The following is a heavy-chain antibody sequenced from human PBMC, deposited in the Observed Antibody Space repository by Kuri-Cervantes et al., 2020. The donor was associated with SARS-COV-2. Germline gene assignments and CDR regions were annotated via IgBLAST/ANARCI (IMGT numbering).Heavy chain of an antibody. D-gene: IGHD3-3*01. CDR3: ASTPSGITIFGVEAPYYFDY. CDR1: GYTFTSYY. Sequence: ASVKVSCKASGYTFTSYYMHWVRQAPGQGLEWMGIINPSGGSTSYAQKFQGRVTMTTDESTSTAYMELSSLRSEDTAVYYCASTPSGITIFGVEAPYYFDYWGQGTLVTVSS. J-gene: IGHJ4*02. CDR2: INPSGGST. V-gene: IGHV1-46*01.